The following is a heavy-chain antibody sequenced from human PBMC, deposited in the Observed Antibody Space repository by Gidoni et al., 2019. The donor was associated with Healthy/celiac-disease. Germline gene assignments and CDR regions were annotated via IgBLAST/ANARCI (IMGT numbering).Heavy chain of an antibody. V-gene: IGHV1-69*04. CDR1: GGPFSSYA. D-gene: IGHD5-12*01. Sequence: QVRLVQSGAEVKKPGSSVKVSCKASGGPFSSYAISWVRPAPGQGLEWMGRIIPILGIANYAQKFQGRVTITADKSTSTAYMELSSLRSEDTAVYYCARDESVATIIPFDYWGQGTLVTVSS. CDR3: ARDESVATIIPFDY. J-gene: IGHJ4*02. CDR2: IIPILGIA.